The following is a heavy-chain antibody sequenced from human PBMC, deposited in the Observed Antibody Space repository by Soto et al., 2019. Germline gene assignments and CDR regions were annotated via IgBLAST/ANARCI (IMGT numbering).Heavy chain of an antibody. V-gene: IGHV3-48*02. CDR3: ARDGRFDY. Sequence: VGSLRLSCAASGFTFSTYNMNWVRQAPGKGLEWVSYISSSGSNIYHADSVKGRFTISRDNAKNSLYLQMNSLRDEDTAMYYCARDGRFDYWGQGALVTVSS. CDR2: ISSSGSNI. CDR1: GFTFSTYN. D-gene: IGHD1-1*01. J-gene: IGHJ4*02.